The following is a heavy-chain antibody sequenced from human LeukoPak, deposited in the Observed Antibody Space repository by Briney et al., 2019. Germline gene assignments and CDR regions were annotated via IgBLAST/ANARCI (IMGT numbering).Heavy chain of an antibody. CDR2: INHSGST. Sequence: SETLSLTCAVYGGSFSGYYWSWLRQPPGKGLEWIGEINHSGSTNYNPSLKSRVTISVDTSKNQFSLKLSSVTAADTAVYYCARVVWVTTLTFDYWGQGTLVTVSS. J-gene: IGHJ4*02. V-gene: IGHV4-34*01. D-gene: IGHD4-17*01. CDR1: GGSFSGYY. CDR3: ARVVWVTTLTFDY.